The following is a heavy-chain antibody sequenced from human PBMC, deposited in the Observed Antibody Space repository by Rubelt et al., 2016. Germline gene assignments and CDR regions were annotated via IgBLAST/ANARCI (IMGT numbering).Heavy chain of an antibody. CDR2: ISSSSSYT. J-gene: IGHJ4*02. D-gene: IGHD3-22*01. V-gene: IGHV3-11*06. CDR3: ARDNYYYDSSGYSDY. Sequence: RKGLEWVSSISSSSSYTNYADSVKGRFTISRDNAKNSLYLQMNSLRAEDTAVYYCARDNYYYDSSGYSDYWGQGTLVTVSS.